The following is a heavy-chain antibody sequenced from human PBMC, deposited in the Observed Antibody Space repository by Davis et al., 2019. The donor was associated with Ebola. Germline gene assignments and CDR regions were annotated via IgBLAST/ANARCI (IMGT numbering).Heavy chain of an antibody. CDR3: AGSVPYCTGGVCSSTGTMDV. CDR2: IIPIFGTA. CDR1: GGTFSSYA. Sequence: SVKVSCKASGGTFSSYAISWVRQAPGQGLEWMGGIIPIFGTANYAQKFQGRVTITADKSTSTANMELRSLRSDDTAVYYCAGSVPYCTGGVCSSTGTMDVWGQGTTVTVSS. J-gene: IGHJ6*02. D-gene: IGHD2-8*02. V-gene: IGHV1-69*06.